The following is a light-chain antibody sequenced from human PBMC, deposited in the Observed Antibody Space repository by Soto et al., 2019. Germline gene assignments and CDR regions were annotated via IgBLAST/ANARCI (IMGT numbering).Light chain of an antibody. CDR1: SSDVGGYNY. Sequence: QSVLTQPASVSGSPGQSITISCTGTSSDVGGYNYVSWYQQHPGKAPKLMIFDVSNRPSGVSNRFSGSKSGNTASLTISGLQAEDEADYYCSSYISSTTPQYVFGTGTKVTVL. CDR3: SSYISSTTPQYV. V-gene: IGLV2-14*01. CDR2: DVS. J-gene: IGLJ1*01.